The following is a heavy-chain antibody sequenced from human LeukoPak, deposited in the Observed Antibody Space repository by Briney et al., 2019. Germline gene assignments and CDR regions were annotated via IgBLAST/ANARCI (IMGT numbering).Heavy chain of an antibody. J-gene: IGHJ4*02. V-gene: IGHV3-7*04. CDR1: GFTFSSYW. CDR2: IKQDGSEK. D-gene: IGHD3/OR15-3a*01. CDR3: ARDSRGARTGYSNY. Sequence: GGSLRLSCAASGFTFSSYWMSWVRQAPGKGLEWVANIKQDGSEKYYVDSVKGRFTISRDNAKSSLYLQMNSLRAEDTAVYYCARDSRGARTGYSNYWGQGTLVTVSS.